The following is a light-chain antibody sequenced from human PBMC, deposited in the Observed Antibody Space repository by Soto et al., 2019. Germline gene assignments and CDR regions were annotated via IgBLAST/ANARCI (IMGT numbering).Light chain of an antibody. J-gene: IGLJ3*02. V-gene: IGLV4-69*01. CDR3: QTWGTGILV. CDR1: SVYPNYA. Sequence: QPVLTQSPSASASLGASVRLTCTLSSVYPNYAIAWHQQQPEKGPRYLMKVNTDGSHTRGDGIPDRFSGSSSGAERYLTISSLQSEDEADYYCQTWGTGILVFGGGTKLTVL. CDR2: VNTDGSH.